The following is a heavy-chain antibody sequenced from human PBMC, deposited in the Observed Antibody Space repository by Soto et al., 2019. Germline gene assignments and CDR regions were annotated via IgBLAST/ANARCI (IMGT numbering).Heavy chain of an antibody. V-gene: IGHV1-69*18. CDR3: ARDVRSGAYSSDWPPGLCDFGR. Sequence: QVQLVQSGTEMKKVWSSVKVSCQASRGTFSSYAISCVRQAPGQGLEWMGSSIPMFGTTHYSPSLQGRVTITADEFTGTAYMDLGRLRSEDTAVFYCARDVRSGAYSSDWPPGLCDFGRWGQGTEVTVYS. D-gene: IGHD6-19*01. CDR2: SIPMFGTT. CDR1: RGTFSSYA. J-gene: IGHJ4*02.